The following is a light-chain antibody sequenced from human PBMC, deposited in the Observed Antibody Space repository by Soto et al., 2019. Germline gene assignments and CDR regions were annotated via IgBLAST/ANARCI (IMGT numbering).Light chain of an antibody. CDR3: QQYSSSRT. V-gene: IGKV3-20*01. CDR1: QSISNNH. Sequence: EIVMTQSPATLSVSPGERATLSCRASQSISNNHLAWYQQKPGQAPRLLIYGGSSRATGIPVRFSGSGSATDFTLTITRLAPEDFAMYYCQQYSSSRTFGQGTKVDIK. J-gene: IGKJ1*01. CDR2: GGS.